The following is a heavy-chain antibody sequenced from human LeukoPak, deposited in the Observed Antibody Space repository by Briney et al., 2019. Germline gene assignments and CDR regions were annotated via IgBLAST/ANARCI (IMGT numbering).Heavy chain of an antibody. J-gene: IGHJ4*02. Sequence: GGSLRLSCAASGFAFSNYGMNWVRQAPGKGLEWVSCISSSSTTIYYADSVKGRFTISRDNAKNSLHLQMNSLRDEDTAVYYCARDVPDYWGQGTLVTVSS. CDR2: ISSSSTTI. CDR1: GFAFSNYG. V-gene: IGHV3-48*02. D-gene: IGHD3-10*02. CDR3: ARDVPDY.